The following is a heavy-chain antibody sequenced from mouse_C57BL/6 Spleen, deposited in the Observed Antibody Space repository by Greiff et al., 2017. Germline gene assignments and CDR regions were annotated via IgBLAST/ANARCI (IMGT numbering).Heavy chain of an antibody. CDR1: GYAFTNYW. CDR3: ATVYCDDLYYFDY. D-gene: IGHD2-10*02. J-gene: IGHJ2*01. V-gene: IGHV1-54*01. Sequence: QVQLQQSGAELVRPGTSVKLSCKASGYAFTNYWIDWVKQRPGQGLEWIGVINPGSGGTNYNEKFKGKATLTADKSSSTAYMQLSSLTSEDSAVYVYATVYCDDLYYFDYWGQGTTLTVSS. CDR2: INPGSGGT.